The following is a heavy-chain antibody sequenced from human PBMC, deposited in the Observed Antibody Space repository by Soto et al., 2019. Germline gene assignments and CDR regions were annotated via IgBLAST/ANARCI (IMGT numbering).Heavy chain of an antibody. J-gene: IGHJ4*02. Sequence: EVQLLESGGGLVQPGGSLRLSCAASAFTFSDYAMSWVRQTPGEGLEWVSAITGSGSSTFHADSVKGRFTISRDNSKNKLNLQMDSLRAEDSAVYYCAKGSAHGSPYYFDYWGRGTLVTVSS. CDR3: AKGSAHGSPYYFDY. CDR2: ITGSGSST. V-gene: IGHV3-23*01. CDR1: AFTFSDYA. D-gene: IGHD6-25*01.